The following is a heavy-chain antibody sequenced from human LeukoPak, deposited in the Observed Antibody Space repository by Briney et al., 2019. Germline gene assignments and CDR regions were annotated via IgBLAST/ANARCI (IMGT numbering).Heavy chain of an antibody. CDR3: ATDYYYDSSGPSYAFDI. Sequence: GRSLRLSCAAYGFTFSSYAMHWVRQAPGKGLEWVAVISYDGSNKYYADSVKGRFTISRDNSKNTLYLQMNSLRAEDTAVYYCATDYYYDSSGPSYAFDIWGQGTMVTVSS. CDR1: GFTFSSYA. D-gene: IGHD3-22*01. V-gene: IGHV3-30*04. J-gene: IGHJ3*02. CDR2: ISYDGSNK.